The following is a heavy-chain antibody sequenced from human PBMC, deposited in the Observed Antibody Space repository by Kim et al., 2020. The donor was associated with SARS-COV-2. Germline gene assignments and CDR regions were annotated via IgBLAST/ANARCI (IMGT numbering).Heavy chain of an antibody. J-gene: IGHJ4*02. CDR2: IYYSGST. D-gene: IGHD6-19*01. CDR1: GDSISSSSYY. Sequence: SETLSLTCTVSGDSISSSSYYWGWMRQPPGKGPEWIGSIYYSGSTYYNPSLKSRVTISVDTSKNQVSLKLSSVTASDTAVYYCATWPRSGWYVAYWGQGTLVTVSS. CDR3: ATWPRSGWYVAY. V-gene: IGHV4-39*01.